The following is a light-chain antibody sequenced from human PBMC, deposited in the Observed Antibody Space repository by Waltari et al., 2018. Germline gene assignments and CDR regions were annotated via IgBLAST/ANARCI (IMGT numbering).Light chain of an antibody. CDR3: QTWNTGNWI. Sequence: QLVLTQSPSASASLGASVPLTCPLTSWHSNFVIAGQQQQPEKGPRFLMKLKSDGSHNKGDGIPDRFSGSSSGAERYITISNLQSEDEADYFCQTWNTGNWIFGGGTKLTVL. CDR2: LKSDGSH. V-gene: IGLV4-69*02. CDR1: SWHSNFV. J-gene: IGLJ2*01.